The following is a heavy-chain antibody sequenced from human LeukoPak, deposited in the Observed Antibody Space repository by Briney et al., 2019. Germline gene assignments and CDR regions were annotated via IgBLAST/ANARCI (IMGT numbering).Heavy chain of an antibody. D-gene: IGHD3-10*01. V-gene: IGHV3-30*18. CDR2: ISSDGSNK. J-gene: IGHJ4*02. CDR3: AKGSGGSGSFYNHFDC. Sequence: GGSLRLSCTASGFTLSSFGMHWVRQAPGKGLEWVAVISSDGSNKYYADSVKGRFTISRDNSKNTLSLQMNSLRTEDTAVFYCAKGSGGSGSFYNHFDCWGQGTLVTVSS. CDR1: GFTLSSFG.